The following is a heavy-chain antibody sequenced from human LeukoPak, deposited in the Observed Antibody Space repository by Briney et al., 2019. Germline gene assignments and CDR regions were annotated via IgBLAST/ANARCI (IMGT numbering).Heavy chain of an antibody. D-gene: IGHD3-10*01. CDR2: IYGSGST. CDR1: GGSIRSY. J-gene: IGHJ5*02. CDR3: ARDSGTTGEVKFDP. V-gene: IGHV4-4*07. Sequence: KSSETLSLTCTVSGGSIRSYWSWIRQPAGKGLEWIGRIYGSGSTDYNPSLKSRVTTSIDTSKNQFSLNLISVTAADTAVYYCARDSGTTGEVKFDPWGQGTLVTVSS.